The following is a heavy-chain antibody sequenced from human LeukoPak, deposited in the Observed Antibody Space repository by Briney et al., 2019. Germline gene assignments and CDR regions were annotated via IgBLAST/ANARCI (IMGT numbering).Heavy chain of an antibody. V-gene: IGHV3-11*01. CDR2: ISRNGSTI. J-gene: IGHJ4*02. D-gene: IGHD3-22*01. Sequence: GGSLRLSCAASGFTFSDYYMSWMRQAPGQGLEWVSYISRNGSTIYYADSVKGRFTIPRDNAKNSLYLQMNSLRAEDTAVYYCARVQPHYYDSSGYPPDYWGQGTLVTVSS. CDR3: ARVQPHYYDSSGYPPDY. CDR1: GFTFSDYY.